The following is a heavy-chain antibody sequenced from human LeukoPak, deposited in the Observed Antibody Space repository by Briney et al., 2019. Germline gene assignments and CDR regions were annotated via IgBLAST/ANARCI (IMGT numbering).Heavy chain of an antibody. Sequence: GGSLRLSCAASGFTFSSYWMSWVRQAPGKGLEWVANIKQDGSEKYYVDSVKGRFTISRDNSKNTLYLQMNSLRAEDTAVYYCAKGHYYDSSGYYYSWYYYYYYMDVWGKGTTVTVSS. J-gene: IGHJ6*03. CDR1: GFTFSSYW. D-gene: IGHD3-22*01. CDR2: IKQDGSEK. V-gene: IGHV3-7*03. CDR3: AKGHYYDSSGYYYSWYYYYYYMDV.